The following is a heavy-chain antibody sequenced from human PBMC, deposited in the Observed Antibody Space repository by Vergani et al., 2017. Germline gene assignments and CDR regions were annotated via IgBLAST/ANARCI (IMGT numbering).Heavy chain of an antibody. Sequence: QVQLVQSGAEVKKPGSSVKVSCKASGGTFSSYAISWVRQAPGQGLEWMGGIIPIFGTANYAQKFQGRVTITADESTSTAYMELSSLRSEDTAVYYCAKDEGYSSSWGYYYYYMDVWGKGTTVTVSS. J-gene: IGHJ6*03. D-gene: IGHD6-13*01. CDR2: IIPIFGTA. V-gene: IGHV1-69*01. CDR1: GGTFSSYA. CDR3: AKDEGYSSSWGYYYYYMDV.